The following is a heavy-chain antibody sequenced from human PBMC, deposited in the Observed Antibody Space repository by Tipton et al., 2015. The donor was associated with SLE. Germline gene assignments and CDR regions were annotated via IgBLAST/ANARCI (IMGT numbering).Heavy chain of an antibody. V-gene: IGHV4-61*08. CDR3: ARGRLGDSQHHFDY. Sequence: TLSLTCTVSGDSISSGDYYWSWIRQPPGKGLEWIGYIYYSGSTNYNPSLKSRVTISVDTSKNQFSLKVSSVTAADTAVYYCARGRLGDSQHHFDYWGQGTLVTVSS. D-gene: IGHD1-26*01. CDR2: IYYSGST. CDR1: GDSISSGDYY. J-gene: IGHJ4*02.